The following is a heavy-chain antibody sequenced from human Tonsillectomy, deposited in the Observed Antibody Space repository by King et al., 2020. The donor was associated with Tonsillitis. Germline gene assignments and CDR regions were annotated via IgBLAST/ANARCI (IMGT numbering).Heavy chain of an antibody. CDR1: GFTFSSYS. Sequence: VQLVESGGGLVQPGGSLRLSCAASGFTFSSYSMNWVRQAPGKGLEWVSYISSSSSTIYYADSVKGRFTISRDNAKNSLYLQMNSLRAEDTAVYYCAREAVVGAFDIWGQGTMVTVSS. CDR3: AREAVVGAFDI. V-gene: IGHV3-48*01. CDR2: ISSSSSTI. J-gene: IGHJ3*02. D-gene: IGHD1-26*01.